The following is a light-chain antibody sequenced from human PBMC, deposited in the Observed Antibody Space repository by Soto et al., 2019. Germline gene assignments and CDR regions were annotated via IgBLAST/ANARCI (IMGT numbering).Light chain of an antibody. CDR1: QSVSSY. CDR3: HQYNSWPPGT. J-gene: IGKJ2*01. V-gene: IGKV3-11*01. CDR2: DAS. Sequence: EIVLTQSPATLSLSPWERATLSCRASQSVSSYLAWYQQKPGQAPRLLIYDASNRATGIPARFSGSGSGTDFTLTISSLQSEDFALYYCHQYNSWPPGTFGQGTKVDIK.